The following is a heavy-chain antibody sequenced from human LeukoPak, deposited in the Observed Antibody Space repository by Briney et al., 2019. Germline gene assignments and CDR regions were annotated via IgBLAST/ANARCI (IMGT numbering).Heavy chain of an antibody. CDR2: IDPSGGST. CDR3: ARSHCSSTSCPEYFQH. CDR1: GYPFTRYY. J-gene: IGHJ1*01. D-gene: IGHD2-2*01. V-gene: IGHV1-46*01. Sequence: ASVKASCQASGYPFTRYYMHWVRQAPGQGLEWMGIIDPSGGSTSYAQKFQGRVTMTRDTSTSTVYMELRSLRSEDTAVYYCARSHCSSTSCPEYFQHWGEGTLVTVSS.